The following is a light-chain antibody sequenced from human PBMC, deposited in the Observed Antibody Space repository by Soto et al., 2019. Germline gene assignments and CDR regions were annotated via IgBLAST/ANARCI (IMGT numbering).Light chain of an antibody. J-gene: IGLJ2*01. CDR3: SSYTSSDTLV. CDR1: TSDVGLYNY. V-gene: IGLV2-14*01. CDR2: EVS. Sequence: QSALTQPASVSGSPGQSITISCTGTTSDVGLYNYVSWYRQHPGKAPKLMISEVSNRPSGVSNRFSGSKSGNTASLTISGLQAEDEADYYCSSYTSSDTLVFGAGTKLTVL.